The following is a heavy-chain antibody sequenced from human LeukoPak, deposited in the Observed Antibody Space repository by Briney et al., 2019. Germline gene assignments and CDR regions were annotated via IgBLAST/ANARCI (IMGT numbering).Heavy chain of an antibody. J-gene: IGHJ4*02. CDR2: ISYDGSNK. CDR3: AKEGGYCSSTSCYFYYFDY. D-gene: IGHD2-2*01. Sequence: GGSLRLSCSASGFTFSSYCMHWVRQAPGKGLEWVAVISYDGSNKYYADSVKGRFTISRDNSKNTLYLQMNSLRAEDTAVYYCAKEGGYCSSTSCYFYYFDYWGQGTLVTVSS. CDR1: GFTFSSYC. V-gene: IGHV3-30*18.